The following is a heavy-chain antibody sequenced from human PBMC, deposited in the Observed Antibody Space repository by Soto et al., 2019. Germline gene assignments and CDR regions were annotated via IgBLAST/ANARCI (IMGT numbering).Heavy chain of an antibody. CDR1: GFSFSDYY. CDR2: ISSSAIDK. D-gene: IGHD3-22*01. Sequence: PGGAPRLSCVASGFSFSDYYMSWISQAPGKGLEWISHISSSAIDKYYADSVKGRFTISRDNAKNSLYLDMNSLRAEDTAVYYCAREEGWYEISGYYDYWGEVPTVTVS. CDR3: AREEGWYEISGYYDY. V-gene: IGHV3-11*01. J-gene: IGHJ4*02.